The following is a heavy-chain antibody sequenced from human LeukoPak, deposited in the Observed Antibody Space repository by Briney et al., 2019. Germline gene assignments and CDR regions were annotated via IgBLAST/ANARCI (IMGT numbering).Heavy chain of an antibody. CDR2: IYTSGST. V-gene: IGHV4-61*02. CDR3: ARELNYYDSSGYYPIGH. Sequence: RPSETLSLTCTVSGGSISSGSYYWSWIRQPAGKGLEWIGRIYTSGSTNYNPSLKSRVTISVDTSKNQFSLKLSSVTAADTAVYYCARELNYYDSSGYYPIGHWGQGTLVTVSS. CDR1: GGSISSGSYY. J-gene: IGHJ1*01. D-gene: IGHD3-22*01.